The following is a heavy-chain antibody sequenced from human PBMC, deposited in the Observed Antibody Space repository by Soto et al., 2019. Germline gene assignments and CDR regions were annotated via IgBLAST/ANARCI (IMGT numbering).Heavy chain of an antibody. J-gene: IGHJ4*02. CDR3: ARDRSLIHDFWSGYHYFDY. Sequence: ASVKVSCKASGGTFSSYAISWVRQAPGQGLEWMGGIIPIFGTANYAQKFQGRVTITADESTSTAYMELSSLRSEDTAVYYCARDRSLIHDFWSGYHYFDYWGQGTLVTVSS. CDR2: IIPIFGTA. CDR1: GGTFSSYA. D-gene: IGHD3-3*01. V-gene: IGHV1-69*13.